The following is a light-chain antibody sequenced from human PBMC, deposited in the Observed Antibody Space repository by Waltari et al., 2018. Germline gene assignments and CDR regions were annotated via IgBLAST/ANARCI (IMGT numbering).Light chain of an antibody. CDR3: LQYYSFPLT. J-gene: IGKJ4*01. CDR1: PRLSNC. V-gene: IGKV1D-8*01. CDR2: AAS. Sequence: CRVRPRLSNCLTLYQKTTGKAPELLMYAASTLQSGVPSRFSGSGSGTDVTLTISCLQSEDFATYYCLQYYSFPLTFGGGTKVEIK.